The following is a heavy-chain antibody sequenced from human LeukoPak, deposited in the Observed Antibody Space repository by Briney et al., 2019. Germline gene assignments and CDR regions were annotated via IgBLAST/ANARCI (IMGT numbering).Heavy chain of an antibody. V-gene: IGHV3-23*01. CDR2: ISGNGGST. D-gene: IGHD6-19*01. CDR1: GFAFTNYA. CDR3: AKFRPITSVAGTIFHY. J-gene: IGHJ4*02. Sequence: GGSLRLSCAASGFAFTNYAMSWVRQAPGKGLEWVSAISGNGGSTYYADSVKGRFTISRDNSKNTLYLQMNTLRAEDTAVYYCAKFRPITSVAGTIFHYWGQGTLVTVSS.